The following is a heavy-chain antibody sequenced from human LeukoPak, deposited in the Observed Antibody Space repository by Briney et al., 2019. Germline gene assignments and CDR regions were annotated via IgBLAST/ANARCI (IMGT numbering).Heavy chain of an antibody. CDR2: ISGDGGST. D-gene: IGHD6-13*01. V-gene: IGHV3-43*02. CDR3: VKGTLSAAGTQSFDY. Sequence: GGSLRLSCAASGFTFDDYAIHWVRQAPGKGLEWVSLISGDGGSTYYAASVEGRFTISRDNSKNSLYLLMNSLRTEDTALYYCVKGTLSAAGTQSFDYWGQGTLVTVSS. CDR1: GFTFDDYA. J-gene: IGHJ4*02.